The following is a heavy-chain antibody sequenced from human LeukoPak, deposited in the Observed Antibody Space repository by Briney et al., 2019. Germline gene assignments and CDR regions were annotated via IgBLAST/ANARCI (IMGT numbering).Heavy chain of an antibody. Sequence: PGGSLRLSCAASGFTFSSYAMSWVRQAPGEGLEWGSAISCSGGSTYYADSVKGRFIISRDNSKNTLYLQMNSLRAEDTAVYYCAKDQATVVPTKYYFDYWGQGTLVTVSS. V-gene: IGHV3-23*01. J-gene: IGHJ4*02. D-gene: IGHD2-15*01. CDR3: AKDQATVVPTKYYFDY. CDR2: ISCSGGST. CDR1: GFTFSSYA.